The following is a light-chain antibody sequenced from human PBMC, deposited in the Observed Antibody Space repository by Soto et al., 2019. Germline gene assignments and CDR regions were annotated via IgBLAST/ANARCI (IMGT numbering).Light chain of an antibody. V-gene: IGLV2-14*01. CDR1: SSDIGAYNH. J-gene: IGLJ1*01. CDR3: FSFTTDWTHV. Sequence: QSALTQPASVSGSPGQSITISCTGSSSDIGAYNHVSWFQRYPGKAPKLIISEVSNRPSGVSNRFSGSKSGTAASLTISGLQTEDEADYFCFSFTTDWTHVFGTGTKVTVL. CDR2: EVS.